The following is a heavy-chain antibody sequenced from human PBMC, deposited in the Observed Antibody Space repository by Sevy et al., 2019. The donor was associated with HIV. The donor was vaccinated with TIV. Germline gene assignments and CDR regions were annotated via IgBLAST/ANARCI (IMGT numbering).Heavy chain of an antibody. D-gene: IGHD2-2*02. CDR1: GGSISSSSYY. V-gene: IGHV4-39*01. J-gene: IGHJ5*02. CDR2: IYYSGST. CDR3: ARNGIVVVPAAIPGWFDP. Sequence: SETLSLTCTVSGGSISSSSYYWGWIRQPPGKGLEWIGSIYYSGSTYYNPSLKSRVTISVDTSKNQLSLKLSSVTAADTAVYYCARNGIVVVPAAIPGWFDPWGQGTLVTVSS.